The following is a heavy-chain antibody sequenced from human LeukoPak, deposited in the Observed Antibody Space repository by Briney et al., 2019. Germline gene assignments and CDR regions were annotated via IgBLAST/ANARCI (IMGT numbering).Heavy chain of an antibody. CDR1: GFTFSSYA. CDR3: ARVTPGWAFDI. V-gene: IGHV3-66*01. Sequence: PGGSLRLSCAASGFTFSSYAMSWVRQAPGKGLEWVSVIYSGGSTYYADSVKGRFTISRDNSKNTLYLQMNSLRAEDTAVYYCARVTPGWAFDIWGQGTMVTVSS. CDR2: IYSGGST. D-gene: IGHD4-23*01. J-gene: IGHJ3*02.